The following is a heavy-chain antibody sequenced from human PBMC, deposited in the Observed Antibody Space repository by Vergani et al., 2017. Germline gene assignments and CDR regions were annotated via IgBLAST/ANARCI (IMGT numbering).Heavy chain of an antibody. V-gene: IGHV3-23*01. Sequence: EVQLLESGGGLVQPGGSLRLSCAASGFTFSSYAMSWVRQAPGKGLEWVSAISGSGGSTYYADSVTGRFTISRDNSKNTLYLQMNSLRAEDTAVYYCAKDRAAAGTFDYWGQGTLVTVSS. CDR2: ISGSGGST. J-gene: IGHJ4*02. CDR1: GFTFSSYA. D-gene: IGHD6-13*01. CDR3: AKDRAAAGTFDY.